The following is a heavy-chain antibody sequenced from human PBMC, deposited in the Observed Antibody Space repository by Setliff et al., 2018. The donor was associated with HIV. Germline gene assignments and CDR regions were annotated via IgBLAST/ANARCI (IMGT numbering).Heavy chain of an antibody. CDR1: GASVSSYY. CDR3: ARFLHNWLDP. CDR2: FYSSGGT. Sequence: SETLSLTCSVSGASVSSYYWAWIRRPAGKGLEWIGRFYSSGGTYYNPSFDSRVSMSIDTSKNQFLLKLTSVTAADTAVYYCARFLHNWLDPWGQGALVTVSS. V-gene: IGHV4-4*07. J-gene: IGHJ5*02.